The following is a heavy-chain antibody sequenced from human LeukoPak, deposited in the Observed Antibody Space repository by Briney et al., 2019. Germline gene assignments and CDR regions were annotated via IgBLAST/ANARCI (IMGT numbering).Heavy chain of an antibody. J-gene: IGHJ4*02. CDR1: GXAFSRYW. V-gene: IGHV3-74*01. Sequence: GGSLRLSCAASGXAFSRYWMHWVRQAPGKGLVWVSRIVVDGSDTTYADSVKGRFTISRDNAKNTLYLQMNSLRDEDTAVYYCARDVSYGYDYWGQGTLVTVSS. CDR2: IVVDGSDT. D-gene: IGHD5-18*01. CDR3: ARDVSYGYDY.